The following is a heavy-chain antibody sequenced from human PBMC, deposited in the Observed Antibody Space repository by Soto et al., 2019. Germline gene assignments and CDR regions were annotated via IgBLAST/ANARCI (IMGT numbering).Heavy chain of an antibody. CDR1: SGSISSSNW. CDR2: IYHSGST. Sequence: SETLSLTCAVSSGSISSSNWWSWVRQPPGKGLEWIGEIYHSGSTNYNPSLKSRVTISVDKSKNQFSLKLSSVTAADTAVYFCARAIYQLLHPYYYVMDVWGQGTRVTVYS. CDR3: ARAIYQLLHPYYYVMDV. V-gene: IGHV4-4*02. J-gene: IGHJ6*02. D-gene: IGHD2-2*01.